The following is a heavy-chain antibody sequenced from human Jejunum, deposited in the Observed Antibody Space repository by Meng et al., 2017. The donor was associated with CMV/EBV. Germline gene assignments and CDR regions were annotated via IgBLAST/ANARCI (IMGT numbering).Heavy chain of an antibody. CDR2: TRNKANSYTK. J-gene: IGHJ6*02. V-gene: IGHV3-72*01. D-gene: IGHD1-1*01. CDR3: ARGPIKLERTTYYCYYGMDV. CDR1: Y. Sequence: YRGGDRQAQGKGQEWVGRTRNKANSYTKEYTTAVKGRNTISRDESKNSLYLQRNSLKTEDTAVYYCARGPIKLERTTYYCYYGMDVWGQGTTVTVSS.